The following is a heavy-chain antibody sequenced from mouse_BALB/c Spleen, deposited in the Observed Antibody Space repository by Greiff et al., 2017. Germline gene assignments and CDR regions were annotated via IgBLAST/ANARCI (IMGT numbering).Heavy chain of an antibody. CDR3: ARRGNYYGYEFAY. CDR1: GYTFTSYW. J-gene: IGHJ3*01. Sequence: QVQLQQSGAELAKPGASVKMSCKASGYTFTSYWMHWVKQRPGQGLEWIGYINPSTGYTEYNQKFKDKATLTADKSSSTAYMQLSSLTSEDSAVYYCARRGNYYGYEFAYWGQGTLVTVSA. CDR2: INPSTGYT. D-gene: IGHD1-2*01. V-gene: IGHV1-7*01.